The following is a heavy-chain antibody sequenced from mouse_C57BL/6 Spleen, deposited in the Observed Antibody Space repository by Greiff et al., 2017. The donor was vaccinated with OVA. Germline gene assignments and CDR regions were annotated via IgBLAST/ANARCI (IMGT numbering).Heavy chain of an antibody. CDR1: GYTFTSYW. Sequence: QVQLQQPGAELVRPGTSVKLSCKASGYTFTSYWMHWVKQRPGQGLEWIGVIDPSDSYTNYNQKFKGKATLTVDTSSSTAYMQLSSLTSEDSAVYYCARSKAQATFDYGAKAPLSQSPQ. D-gene: IGHD3-2*02. V-gene: IGHV1-59*01. CDR2: IDPSDSYT. J-gene: IGHJ2*01. CDR3: ARSKAQATFDY.